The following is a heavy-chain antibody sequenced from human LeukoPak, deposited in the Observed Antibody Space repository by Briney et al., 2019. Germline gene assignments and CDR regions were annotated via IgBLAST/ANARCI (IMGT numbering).Heavy chain of an antibody. CDR3: ARDPQYDSSGYH. V-gene: IGHV3-53*01. CDR1: GFTVSSNY. Sequence: GGSLRLSCAASGFTVSSNYMSWVRQAPGKGLEWVSVIYSGGSTYYADSVKGRFTISRDNSKNTLYLQMNSLRVEDTAVYYCARDPQYDSSGYHWGQGTLVTVSS. CDR2: IYSGGST. D-gene: IGHD3-22*01. J-gene: IGHJ5*02.